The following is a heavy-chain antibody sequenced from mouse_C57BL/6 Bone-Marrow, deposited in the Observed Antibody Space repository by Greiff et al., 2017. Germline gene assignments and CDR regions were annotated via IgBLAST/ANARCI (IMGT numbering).Heavy chain of an antibody. D-gene: IGHD1-1*01. Sequence: EVKLVESGGGLVQPGGSLKLSCAAPGFTFSDYYMYWVRQTPEKRLEWVAYISNGGGSTYYPDTVKGRFTISRDNAKNTLYLQMSRLKSEDTAMYYCARQDYYGSSWFAYWGQGTLVTVSA. CDR2: ISNGGGST. CDR3: ARQDYYGSSWFAY. J-gene: IGHJ3*01. V-gene: IGHV5-12*01. CDR1: GFTFSDYY.